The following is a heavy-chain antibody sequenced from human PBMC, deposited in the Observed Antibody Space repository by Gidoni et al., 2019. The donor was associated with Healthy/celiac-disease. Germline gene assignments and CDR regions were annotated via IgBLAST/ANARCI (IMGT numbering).Heavy chain of an antibody. CDR3: ARETTVTAYYFDY. J-gene: IGHJ4*02. Sequence: QVPLVESGGGVVQPGRSLRLSCAASGFTLSSYAMHWVRQAPGKGLECVAVISYDGSNKDYADSVKGRFTSSRDNSKSTLYLQMNSLRAEDTAVYYCARETTVTAYYFDYWGQGTLVTVSS. CDR2: ISYDGSNK. V-gene: IGHV3-30-3*01. CDR1: GFTLSSYA. D-gene: IGHD4-17*01.